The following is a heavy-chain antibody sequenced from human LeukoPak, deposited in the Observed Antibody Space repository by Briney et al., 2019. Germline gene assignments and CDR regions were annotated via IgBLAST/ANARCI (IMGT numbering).Heavy chain of an antibody. CDR1: GFAFSNYG. V-gene: IGHV3-53*01. J-gene: IGHJ3*02. Sequence: PGGSLRLSCAASGFAFSNYGMNWVRQAPGKGLEWVSIIYSGGSTFYADSVKGRFTISRDNSKNTLYLQMNSLRAEDTAVYYCARGGSYLSAFDIWGQGTMVTVSS. CDR3: ARGGSYLSAFDI. CDR2: IYSGGST. D-gene: IGHD1-26*01.